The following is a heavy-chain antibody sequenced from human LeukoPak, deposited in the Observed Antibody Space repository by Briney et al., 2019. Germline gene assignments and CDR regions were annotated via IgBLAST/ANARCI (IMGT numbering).Heavy chain of an antibody. J-gene: IGHJ5*02. D-gene: IGHD6-13*01. V-gene: IGHV5-51*01. CDR3: ARHPIAAGGAYNWFDP. CDR1: GYSFTSHW. CDR2: IYPRDSNT. Sequence: GESLKISCKGSGYGSGYSFTSHWIALVRQMPGKGLEWMGIIYPRDSNTIYSPSFQGQVTISVDTSINTAYLQWISLKASDTAMYYCARHPIAAGGAYNWFDPWGQGTLVTVSS.